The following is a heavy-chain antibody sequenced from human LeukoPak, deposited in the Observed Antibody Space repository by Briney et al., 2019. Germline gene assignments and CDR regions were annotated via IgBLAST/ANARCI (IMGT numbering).Heavy chain of an antibody. CDR3: ARACYGSGSSYSDY. CDR2: INHSGST. CDR1: GGSFSGYY. D-gene: IGHD3-10*01. V-gene: IGHV4-34*01. J-gene: IGHJ4*02. Sequence: SETLSLTCAVYGGSFSGYYWSWIRQPPGKGLEWIGEINHSGSTNYNPSLKSRVTISVDTSKNQFSLKLSSVTAADTAVYYCARACYGSGSSYSDYWGQGTLVTVSS.